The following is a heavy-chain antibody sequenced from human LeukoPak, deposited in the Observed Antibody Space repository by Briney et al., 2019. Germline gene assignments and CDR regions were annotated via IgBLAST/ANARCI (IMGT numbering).Heavy chain of an antibody. J-gene: IGHJ4*02. CDR1: GFTFNNYE. Sequence: GGSLRLSCAASGFTFNNYEMNWVRQTPGKGLQWVSYISSSGITIYYADSVKGRFTISRDNSKNTLYLQMNSLRAEDTAVYYCAKVPYGGNLYYFDYWGQGTLVTVSS. D-gene: IGHD4-23*01. V-gene: IGHV3-48*03. CDR3: AKVPYGGNLYYFDY. CDR2: ISSSGITI.